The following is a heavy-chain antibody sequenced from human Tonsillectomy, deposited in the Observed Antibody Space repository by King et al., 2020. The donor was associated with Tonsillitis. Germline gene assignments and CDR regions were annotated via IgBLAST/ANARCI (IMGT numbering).Heavy chain of an antibody. CDR2: ISGSGGST. V-gene: IGHV3-23*04. CDR3: AKGGCSSTSCYYDCDY. D-gene: IGHD2-2*01. Sequence: VQLVESGGGLVQPGGSLRLSCAASGFTFSSYAMSWVRQAPGKGLEWVSAISGSGGSTYYAASVKGRFTISRDNSKNTLYLQMNSLRAEDTAVYYCAKGGCSSTSCYYDCDYWGQGTLVTSPQ. J-gene: IGHJ4*02. CDR1: GFTFSSYA.